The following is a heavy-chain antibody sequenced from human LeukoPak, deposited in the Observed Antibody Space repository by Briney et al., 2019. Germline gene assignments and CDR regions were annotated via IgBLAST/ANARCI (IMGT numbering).Heavy chain of an antibody. Sequence: GGSLRLSCAASGFTFSSYWMSWVRQAPGKRLEWVANIKQDGSEKYYVDSVKGRFTISRDNSKNTLYLQMNSLRAEDTAVYYCARDPLYGSGSPNYMDVWGKGTTVTISS. CDR3: ARDPLYGSGSPNYMDV. CDR2: IKQDGSEK. V-gene: IGHV3-7*03. J-gene: IGHJ6*03. D-gene: IGHD3-10*01. CDR1: GFTFSSYW.